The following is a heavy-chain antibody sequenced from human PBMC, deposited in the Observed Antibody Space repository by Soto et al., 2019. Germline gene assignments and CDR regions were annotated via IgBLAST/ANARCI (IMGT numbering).Heavy chain of an antibody. D-gene: IGHD2-15*01. V-gene: IGHV1-69*06. CDR2: IIPIFGTA. J-gene: IGHJ6*02. CDR1: GGTFSSYA. CDR3: AREERLGYCSGGSCYHYYYYGMAV. Sequence: SVKVSCKASGGTFSSYAISWVRQAPGQGLEWMGGIIPIFGTANYAQKFQGRVTITADKSTSTAYMELSSLRSEDTAVYYCAREERLGYCSGGSCYHYYYYGMAVWGQGTTVTVSS.